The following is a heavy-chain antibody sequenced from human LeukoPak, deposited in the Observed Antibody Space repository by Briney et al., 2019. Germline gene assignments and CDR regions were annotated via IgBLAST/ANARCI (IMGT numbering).Heavy chain of an antibody. CDR2: ISYDGSSK. Sequence: PGRSLRLSCAASGFTFSSYGMHWVRQAPGKGLEWVAVISYDGSSKYYADSVKGRFTISRDNSKNTLYLQMNSLRSDDTAVYYCARLTGDYYDSSGLPDFDYWGQGTLVTVSS. J-gene: IGHJ4*02. D-gene: IGHD3-22*01. CDR1: GFTFSSYG. V-gene: IGHV3-30*03. CDR3: ARLTGDYYDSSGLPDFDY.